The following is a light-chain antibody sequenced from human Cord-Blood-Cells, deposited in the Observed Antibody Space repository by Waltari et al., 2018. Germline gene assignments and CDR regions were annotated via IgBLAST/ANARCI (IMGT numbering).Light chain of an antibody. V-gene: IGLV2-14*01. CDR3: RSYTSSSTYV. Sequence: QSALTQPASVSGSSGQTTTISFTGTSSDVGGSNSVSCYQQHPGKPPKLMIYDVSNRPAGVSNRLSRSKSGNAASLTISGLHAEDEADYCCRSYTSSSTYVFGTGTKVTVL. J-gene: IGLJ1*01. CDR2: DVS. CDR1: SSDVGGSNS.